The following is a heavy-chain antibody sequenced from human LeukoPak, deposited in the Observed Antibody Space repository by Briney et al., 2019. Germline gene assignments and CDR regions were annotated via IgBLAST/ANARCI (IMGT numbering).Heavy chain of an antibody. CDR1: GGSITSYY. CDR3: ARAVLPPTGGNWFDP. V-gene: IGHV4-59*08. D-gene: IGHD3-10*01. CDR2: IYYSGST. Sequence: SETLSLTCTVSGGSITSYYWSWIRQPPGKGLEWIGYIYYSGSTYYNPSLKSRVTISVDTSKNQFSLKLSSVTAADTAVYYCARAVLPPTGGNWFDPWGQGTLVTVSS. J-gene: IGHJ5*02.